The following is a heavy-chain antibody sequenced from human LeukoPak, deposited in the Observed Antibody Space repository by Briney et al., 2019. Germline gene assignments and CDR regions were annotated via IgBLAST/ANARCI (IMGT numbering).Heavy chain of an antibody. CDR1: GFTFSTYT. CDR3: ASSFSIFGVVPTY. V-gene: IGHV3-7*01. Sequence: GGSLRLSCAASGFTFSTYTMSWVRQAPGKGLEWVANIKQDGSEKYYVDSVKGRFTISRDNAKNSLYLQMNSLRAEDTAVYYCASSFSIFGVVPTYWGQGTLVTVSS. CDR2: IKQDGSEK. D-gene: IGHD3-3*01. J-gene: IGHJ4*02.